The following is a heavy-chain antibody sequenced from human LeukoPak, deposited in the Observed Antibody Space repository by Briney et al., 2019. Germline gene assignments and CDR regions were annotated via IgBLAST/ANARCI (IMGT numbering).Heavy chain of an antibody. CDR3: ASNWYYYDSSGYPYYFDY. Sequence: GSSVKVSCKASGGTFSSYAISWVRQAPGQGLEWMGGIIPIFGTANYAQKFQGRVTITADESTSTAYMELSSLRSEDTAVYYCASNWYYYDSSGYPYYFDYWGQGTLVTVSS. CDR1: GGTFSSYA. J-gene: IGHJ4*02. D-gene: IGHD3-22*01. V-gene: IGHV1-69*01. CDR2: IIPIFGTA.